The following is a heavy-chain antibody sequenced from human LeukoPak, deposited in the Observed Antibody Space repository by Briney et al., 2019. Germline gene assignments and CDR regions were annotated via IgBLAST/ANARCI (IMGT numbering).Heavy chain of an antibody. V-gene: IGHV3-11*04. CDR2: ISSSGSTI. D-gene: IGHD1-26*01. J-gene: IGHJ4*02. CDR1: GFTFSDYY. Sequence: PGWSLRLSCAASGFTFSDYYMSWIRKAPGKGLEWVSCISSSGSTIYYADSVKGRFTISRANAKNSLYLQMNSLRAEDTAVYYCARDKIVGATKLDYWGQGTLVTVSS. CDR3: ARDKIVGATKLDY.